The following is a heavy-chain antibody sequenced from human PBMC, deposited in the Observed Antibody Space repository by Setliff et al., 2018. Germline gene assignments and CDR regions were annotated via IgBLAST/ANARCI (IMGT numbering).Heavy chain of an antibody. CDR1: GFTFSSYA. D-gene: IGHD2-15*01. Sequence: LTCAASGFTFSSYAMSWVRQSPGKGLVWVSGISGSGDDTYYADSVKGRFTISRDNSKNTVFLQMNSLRAEDTAVYYCTKHRSVVVVAATNYWGKGTLVTVSS. J-gene: IGHJ4*02. CDR3: TKHRSVVVVAATNY. V-gene: IGHV3-23*01. CDR2: ISGSGDDT.